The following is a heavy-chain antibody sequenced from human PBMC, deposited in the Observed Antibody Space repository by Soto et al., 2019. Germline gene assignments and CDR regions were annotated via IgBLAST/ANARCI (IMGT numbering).Heavy chain of an antibody. CDR3: ARSRKITYYYGSGSPNRGYYYYYGMDV. V-gene: IGHV4-34*01. CDR2: IKHSGST. J-gene: IGHJ6*02. Sequence: LTCTVSGGSISRYYWSWIRQPPGKGLEWIGEIKHSGSTNYNPSLKSRVTISVDTSKNQFSLKLSSVTAADTAVYYCARSRKITYYYGSGSPNRGYYYYYGMDVWGQGTTVTV. CDR1: GGSISRYY. D-gene: IGHD3-10*01.